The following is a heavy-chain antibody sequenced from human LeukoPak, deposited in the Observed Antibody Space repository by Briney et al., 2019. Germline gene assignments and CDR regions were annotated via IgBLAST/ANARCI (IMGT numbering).Heavy chain of an antibody. Sequence: GGSRRLSCAASGFTFSSYAMHWVRQAPGKGLEWVAVISYDGSNKYYADSVKGRFTISRDNSKNTLYLQMNSLRAEDTAVYYCARDPLRLGELSFFDYWGQGTLVTVSS. CDR1: GFTFSSYA. CDR2: ISYDGSNK. J-gene: IGHJ4*02. D-gene: IGHD3-16*02. V-gene: IGHV3-30-3*01. CDR3: ARDPLRLGELSFFDY.